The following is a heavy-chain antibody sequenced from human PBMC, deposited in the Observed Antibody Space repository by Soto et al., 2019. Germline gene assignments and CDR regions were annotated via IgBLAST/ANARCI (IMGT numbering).Heavy chain of an antibody. CDR1: SGPDRSHN. CDR3: VRQGIDYLHGLVDV. CDR2: VYYTGDT. V-gene: IGHV4-59*08. D-gene: IGHD4-17*01. J-gene: IGHJ6*02. Sequence: QVQLQQSGPRLVKPSETLSLTCTVSSGPDRSHNWGWIRQPPGRGLEWIGYVYYTGDTAYNPSLRGRVTIXAXTXXHDISLTLNSVTAADPAVYYCVRQGIDYLHGLVDVWGQGTTVSVSS.